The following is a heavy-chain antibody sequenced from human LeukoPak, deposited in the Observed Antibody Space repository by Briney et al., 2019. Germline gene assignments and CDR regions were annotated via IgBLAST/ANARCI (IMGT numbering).Heavy chain of an antibody. V-gene: IGHV4-39*07. D-gene: IGHD2-2*02. CDR3: ARQRGWGCSSTSCYTSGAFDI. Sequence: SETLSLTCTVSGGSISSSTYYWGWIRQPPGKGLEWIGSIYYSGSTYYNPSLKSRVTISVDRSKNQFSLKLSSVTAADTAVYYCARQRGWGCSSTSCYTSGAFDIWGQGTMVTVSS. J-gene: IGHJ3*02. CDR2: IYYSGST. CDR1: GGSISSSTYY.